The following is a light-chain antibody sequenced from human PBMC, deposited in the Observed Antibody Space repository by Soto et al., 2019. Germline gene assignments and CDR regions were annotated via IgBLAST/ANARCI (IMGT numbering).Light chain of an antibody. CDR1: QSVSSNF. J-gene: IGKJ2*01. V-gene: IGKV3-20*01. Sequence: EIVLTQSPDSLSLSPGERATLSCRASQSVSSNFFAWYQQKPGQAPRLLIHGISIRATGTPDRFSGSGSETDFTLTISRLEPEDFAIYYCQQYAASPRTFGRGNKLEI. CDR2: GIS. CDR3: QQYAASPRT.